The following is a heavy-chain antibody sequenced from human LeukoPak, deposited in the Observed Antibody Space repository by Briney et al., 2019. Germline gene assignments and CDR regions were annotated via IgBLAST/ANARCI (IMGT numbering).Heavy chain of an antibody. V-gene: IGHV3-48*04. CDR2: ISSSSSTI. CDR3: ARDGYSLNYYGMDV. Sequence: PGGSLRLSCAASGFTFSSYSMNWVRQAPGKGLEWVSYISSSSSTIYYADSVKARFTISRDNAKNSLYLQMNSLRAEDTAVYYCARDGYSLNYYGMDVWGQGTTVTVSS. J-gene: IGHJ6*02. CDR1: GFTFSSYS. D-gene: IGHD5-18*01.